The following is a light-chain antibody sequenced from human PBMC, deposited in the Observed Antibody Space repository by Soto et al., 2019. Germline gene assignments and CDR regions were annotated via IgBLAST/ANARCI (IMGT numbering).Light chain of an antibody. CDR3: SSYAGSYTYV. V-gene: IGLV2-8*01. Sequence: QSALTQPPSASGSPGQSVTISCTGTSSDVGGYKYVSWYQQYPGKAPKLMIYAVSKRPSGVPDRFSGSKSGNTASLTVSGLQAEDEADYYCSSYAGSYTYVFGTGTKLTVL. CDR1: SSDVGGYKY. J-gene: IGLJ1*01. CDR2: AVS.